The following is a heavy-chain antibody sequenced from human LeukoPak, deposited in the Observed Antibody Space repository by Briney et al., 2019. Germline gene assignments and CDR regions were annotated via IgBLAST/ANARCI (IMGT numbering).Heavy chain of an antibody. CDR3: ARDSRYSGYDLPYYYYMDV. CDR2: ISPNSGGT. Sequence: ASVKVSCKASGYTFTGYYMHWVRQAPGQGLEWMGWISPNSGGTNYAQKFQGRVTMTRDTSISTAYMELSRLRSDDTAVYYCARDSRYSGYDLPYYYYMDVWGKGTTVTVSS. D-gene: IGHD5-12*01. CDR1: GYTFTGYY. J-gene: IGHJ6*03. V-gene: IGHV1-2*02.